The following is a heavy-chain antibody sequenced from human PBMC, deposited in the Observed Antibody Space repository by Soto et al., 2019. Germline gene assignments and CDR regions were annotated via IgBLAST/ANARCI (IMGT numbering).Heavy chain of an antibody. CDR3: ARQMSAYGSGSYYNGWYDP. Sequence: ASVKVSCKASGYTFTSYGISWVRQAPGQGLEWMGWTSAYNGNTNYAQKLQGRVTMTTDTATSTAYMERRSLRTDDTAVYYGARQMSAYGSGSYYNGWYDPWGQGTLVTVAS. CDR1: GYTFTSYG. CDR2: TSAYNGNT. J-gene: IGHJ5*02. V-gene: IGHV1-18*01. D-gene: IGHD3-10*01.